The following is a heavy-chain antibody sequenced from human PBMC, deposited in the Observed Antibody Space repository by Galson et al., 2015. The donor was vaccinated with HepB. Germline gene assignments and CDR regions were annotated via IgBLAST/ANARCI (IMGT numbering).Heavy chain of an antibody. CDR1: GFTFSNAW. Sequence: SLRLSCAASGFTFSNAWMNWVRQAPGKGLEWVGRIKSKTDGGTTDYAAPVKGRFTISRDDSKNTLYLQMNSLKTEDTAVYYCTTGVVKSRDIGSGFGYWGQGTLVTVSS. D-gene: IGHD4-23*01. CDR2: IKSKTDGGTT. CDR3: TTGVVKSRDIGSGFGY. J-gene: IGHJ4*02. V-gene: IGHV3-15*07.